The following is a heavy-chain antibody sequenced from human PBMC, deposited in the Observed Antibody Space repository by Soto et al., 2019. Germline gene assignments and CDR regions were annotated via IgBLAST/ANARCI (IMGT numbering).Heavy chain of an antibody. CDR1: GYTFTVYY. CDR2: INPKSGGT. J-gene: IGHJ4*02. V-gene: IGHV1-2*02. Sequence: ASVKVSCKASGYTFTVYYMHWLRQSPGQGLEWMGWINPKSGGTMYPQKFQGRVTMTWDTSISTAYMALTRLRSDDTAVYYCARDLAKGGGSAGFDCWGQGTLVTVSS. D-gene: IGHD1-26*01. CDR3: ARDLAKGGGSAGFDC.